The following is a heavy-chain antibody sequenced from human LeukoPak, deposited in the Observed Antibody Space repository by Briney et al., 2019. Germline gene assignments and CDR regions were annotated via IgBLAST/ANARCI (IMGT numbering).Heavy chain of an antibody. V-gene: IGHV3-30-3*01. CDR2: PSPDLNVK. D-gene: IGHD3-10*01. CDR1: GLTFRNYV. Sequence: PGGSLRLSCAASGLTFRNYVIHWVRKAPGKGLEWVAVPSPDLNVKLYADSVKGRFTISRDNSRSTLYLQMNSLRPEDTAIYYCAREGYYGSGSPPSLYFDYWGQGTLVTVSS. CDR3: AREGYYGSGSPPSLYFDY. J-gene: IGHJ4*02.